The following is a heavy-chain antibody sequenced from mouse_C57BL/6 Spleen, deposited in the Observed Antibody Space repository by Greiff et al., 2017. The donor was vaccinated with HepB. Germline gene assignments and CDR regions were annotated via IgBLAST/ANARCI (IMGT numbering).Heavy chain of an antibody. V-gene: IGHV1-42*01. J-gene: IGHJ2*01. CDR3: ARQVLGSVYFDY. CDR2: INPSTGGT. Sequence: VQLQQSGPELVKPGASVKISCKASGYSFTGYYMNWVKQSPEKSLEWIGEINPSTGGTTYNQKFKAKATLTVDKSSSTAYMQLKSLTSEDSAVYYCARQVLGSVYFDYWGQGTTLTVSS. D-gene: IGHD3-2*02. CDR1: GYSFTGYY.